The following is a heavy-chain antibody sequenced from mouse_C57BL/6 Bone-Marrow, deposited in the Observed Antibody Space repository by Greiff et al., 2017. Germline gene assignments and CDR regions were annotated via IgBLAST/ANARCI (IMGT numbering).Heavy chain of an antibody. CDR3: RGGDWDYAMDY. CDR2: YPGSGNTY. D-gene: IGHD4-1*01. V-gene: IGHV1-83*01. CDR1: YTFTDYYM. J-gene: IGHJ4*01. Sequence: VQLQQSGPELVKPGASVKMSCKASGYTFTDYYMHWVKQKPGKGLEWIGEFYPGSGNTYYNEKFKGKATLNADTSSSTAYMQLSSLTSEDSAVYFCARGGDWDYAMDYWGQGTSVTVSS.